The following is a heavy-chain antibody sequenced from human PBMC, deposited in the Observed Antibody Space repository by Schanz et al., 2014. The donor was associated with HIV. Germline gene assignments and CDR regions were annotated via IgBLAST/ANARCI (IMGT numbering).Heavy chain of an antibody. V-gene: IGHV3-30*18. J-gene: IGHJ4*02. Sequence: VQLLESGGGLVQPGGSLRLSCAASGFTFSSYGMHWVRQAPGKGLECVAVISYDGSNKYYADSVKGRFTFSRDNSKNTLYLQMYSLRGEDTAVYYCAKGTIFHGDCLDYWGQGTLVTVSS. D-gene: IGHD4-17*01. CDR3: AKGTIFHGDCLDY. CDR2: ISYDGSNK. CDR1: GFTFSSYG.